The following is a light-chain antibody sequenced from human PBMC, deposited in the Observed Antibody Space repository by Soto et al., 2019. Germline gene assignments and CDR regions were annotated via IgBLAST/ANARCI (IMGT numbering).Light chain of an antibody. Sequence: EIVMRQSPATLSVSPCEGATLSFSASQSVSSSFLAWYQQKVGQAPRLLIYGASSRATGIPDRFSGSGSGTDFTLSISRLEPEDFAVYYCQQYGSSPRTFGQGTRLEI. CDR3: QQYGSSPRT. V-gene: IGKV3-20*01. J-gene: IGKJ5*01. CDR2: GAS. CDR1: QSVSSSF.